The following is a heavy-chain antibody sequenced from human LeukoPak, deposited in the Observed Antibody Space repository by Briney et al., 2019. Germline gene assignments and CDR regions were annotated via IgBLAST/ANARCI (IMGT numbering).Heavy chain of an antibody. CDR2: ISSSGSTI. CDR1: GFTFSSYS. Sequence: GGSLRLSCAASGFTFSSYSMNWVRQAPGKGLEWVSYISSSGSTIYYADSVKGRFTISRDNAKNSLYLQMNSLRAEDTAVYYCARGESYDFWSGYLSDYWGQGTLVTVSS. V-gene: IGHV3-48*01. CDR3: ARGESYDFWSGYLSDY. J-gene: IGHJ4*02. D-gene: IGHD3-3*01.